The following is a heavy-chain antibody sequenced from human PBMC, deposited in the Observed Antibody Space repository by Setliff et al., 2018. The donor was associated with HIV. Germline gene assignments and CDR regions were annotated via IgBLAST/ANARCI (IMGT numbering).Heavy chain of an antibody. V-gene: IGHV1-2*02. CDR3: ARDRIPSKWLLESDY. CDR1: GYTFTGYY. Sequence: ASVKVSCKASGYTFTGYYMHWVRQAPGQGLEWMGWINPNSGGTNYAQKFQGRVTMTRDTSISTAYMELSRVKSDDTAVYYCARDRIPSKWLLESDYWGQGTLVTVSS. D-gene: IGHD3-22*01. CDR2: INPNSGGT. J-gene: IGHJ4*02.